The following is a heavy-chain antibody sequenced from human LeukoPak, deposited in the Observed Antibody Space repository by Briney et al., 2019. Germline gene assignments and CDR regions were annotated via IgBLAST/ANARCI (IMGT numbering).Heavy chain of an antibody. CDR2: ICYSGTT. CDR3: ARRVTMSWGGFDI. Sequence: SETLSLTCTVSGGSISSSSYYWGWIRQPPGKGLEWIGSICYSGTTYYNPSLNSRVTISVDTSRNQFSLQLGSVTAADTAVYYCARRVTMSWGGFDIWGQGTMVIVSS. V-gene: IGHV4-39*07. D-gene: IGHD5-18*01. CDR1: GGSISSSSYY. J-gene: IGHJ3*02.